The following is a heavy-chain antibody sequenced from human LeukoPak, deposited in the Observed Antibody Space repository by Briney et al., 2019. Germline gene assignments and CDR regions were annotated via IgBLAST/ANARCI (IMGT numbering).Heavy chain of an antibody. CDR3: AGTGNYYYYGMDV. CDR1: GGSISSSSHY. V-gene: IGHV4-39*01. J-gene: IGHJ6*02. Sequence: PSETLSLTCTVSGGSISSSSHYWGWIRQPPGKGLEWIGSIYYSGSTYYNPSLKSRVTISVDTSKNQFSLKLSSVTAADTAVYYCAGTGNYYYYGMDVWGQGTTVTVSS. CDR2: IYYSGST.